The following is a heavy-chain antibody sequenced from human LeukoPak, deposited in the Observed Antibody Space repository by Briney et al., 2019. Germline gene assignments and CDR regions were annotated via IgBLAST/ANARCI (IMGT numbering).Heavy chain of an antibody. CDR3: TRGPRPFDY. V-gene: IGHV3-15*01. J-gene: IGHJ4*02. Sequence: GGSLRLSCAASGFTFSNAWMTWVRQAPGKGLEWVGRITKKADGETAVYAPPVNGRFTISRDDSKDMLYLQMNSLKTEDTAVYYCTRGPRPFDYWGQGTLVTVSS. CDR1: GFTFSNAW. CDR2: ITKKADGETA.